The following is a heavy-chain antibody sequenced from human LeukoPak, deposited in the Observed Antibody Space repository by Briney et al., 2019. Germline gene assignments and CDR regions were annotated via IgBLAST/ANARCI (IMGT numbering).Heavy chain of an antibody. J-gene: IGHJ3*02. CDR1: GGSISSGNYY. CDR3: ACLTTADAFDI. CDR2: IYTSENT. D-gene: IGHD3-22*01. V-gene: IGHV4-61*09. Sequence: SETLSLTCTVSGGSISSGNYYWSWIRQPAGKGLEWIGHIYTSENTNYNPSLKSRVTMSVDTSKNQFSLKLSSVTAADTAVYYCACLTTADAFDIWGQGTMVTVSS.